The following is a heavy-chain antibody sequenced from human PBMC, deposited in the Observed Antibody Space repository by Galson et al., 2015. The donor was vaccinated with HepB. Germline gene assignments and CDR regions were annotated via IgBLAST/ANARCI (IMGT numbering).Heavy chain of an antibody. CDR2: IDDDGSTT. CDR1: GFPFTSYA. D-gene: IGHD6-19*01. J-gene: IGHJ3*02. CDR3: AKGITDSGRPDDAFDT. V-gene: IGHV3-23*01. Sequence: SLRLSCAASGFPFTSYALTWVRQVPGRGLEWVSVIDDDGSTTHYADSVKSRFTISRDNPENTVYLQMNSLRAEDTAVYYCAKGITDSGRPDDAFDTWGQGTMVTV.